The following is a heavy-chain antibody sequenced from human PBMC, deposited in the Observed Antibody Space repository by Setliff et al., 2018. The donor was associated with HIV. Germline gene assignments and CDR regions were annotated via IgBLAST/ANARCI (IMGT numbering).Heavy chain of an antibody. V-gene: IGHV1-69*13. CDR3: ARVPYRSAWFSGGHDAFDV. J-gene: IGHJ3*01. CDR1: GYTFTDYY. D-gene: IGHD6-19*01. CDR2: IIPIIGTT. Sequence: ASVKVSCKASGYTFTDYYMHWVRQAPGQGLEWMGGIIPIIGTTNYAQRFQGRVTITADESTSTAYMQLSSLRPEDTAVYYCARVPYRSAWFSGGHDAFDVWGQGTMVTVSS.